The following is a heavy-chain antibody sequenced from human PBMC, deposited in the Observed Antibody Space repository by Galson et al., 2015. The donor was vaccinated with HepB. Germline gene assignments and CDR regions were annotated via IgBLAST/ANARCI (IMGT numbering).Heavy chain of an antibody. V-gene: IGHV4-31*03. CDR3: ERGRGYYYYMDV. Sequence: TLSLTCTVSGGSISSGGYSWSWIRQHPGKGLEWIGYIYYSGSTYYNPSLKSRVTISVDTSKNQFSLKLSSVTAADTAVYYCERGRGYYYYMDVWGKGTTVTVSS. J-gene: IGHJ6*03. CDR2: IYYSGST. CDR1: GGSISSGGYS.